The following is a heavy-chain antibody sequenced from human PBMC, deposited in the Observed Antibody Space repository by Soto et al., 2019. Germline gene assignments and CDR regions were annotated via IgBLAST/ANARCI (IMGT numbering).Heavy chain of an antibody. D-gene: IGHD3-16*01. Sequence: QVQLEQSAPEVKKPGASVKVSCKASGYTFSTYGISWVRQAPGQGLEWMGWINTHNGNTNYAQNLQGSVTMTADTSTSTAYMELRSLRSDDTAVYYCTREASAPYYYSGMAVWGQGTTVTVSS. CDR3: TREASAPYYYSGMAV. J-gene: IGHJ6*02. CDR2: INTHNGNT. CDR1: GYTFSTYG. V-gene: IGHV1-18*01.